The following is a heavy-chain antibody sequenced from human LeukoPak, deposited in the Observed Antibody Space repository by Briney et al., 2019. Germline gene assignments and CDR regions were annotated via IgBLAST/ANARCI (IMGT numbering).Heavy chain of an antibody. J-gene: IGHJ4*02. CDR1: GYTFTSYD. V-gene: IGHV1-8*01. CDR2: MNATSGKT. D-gene: IGHD3-10*01. Sequence: ASVKLSCKASGYTFTSYDINWVRQAPGQGLDWMGWMNATSGKTGQAQKFQGRITMTRDTSISTAYMELSSLRSEDTAVYYCARRFSGSGSPITYWGQGTLVTVSS. CDR3: ARRFSGSGSPITY.